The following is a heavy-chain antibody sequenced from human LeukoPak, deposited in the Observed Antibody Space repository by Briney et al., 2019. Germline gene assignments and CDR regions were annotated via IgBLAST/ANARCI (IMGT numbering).Heavy chain of an antibody. CDR3: ARGYDFDY. V-gene: IGHV3-48*01. Sequence: PGGSQSLSCAASGFTFSRYSMNWVRQAPGKGLEWVSYISSSSSTIYYADSVKGRFTISRDNAKNSVYLQMNSLRGEDTAVYYFARGYDFDYWGHGKPFTVSS. J-gene: IGHJ4*01. D-gene: IGHD3-3*01. CDR2: ISSSSSTI. CDR1: GFTFSRYS.